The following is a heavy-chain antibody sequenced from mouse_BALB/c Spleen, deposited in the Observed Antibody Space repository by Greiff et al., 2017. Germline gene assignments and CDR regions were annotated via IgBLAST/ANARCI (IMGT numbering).Heavy chain of an antibody. D-gene: IGHD2-1*01. CDR2: IYPGDGDT. J-gene: IGHJ4*01. CDR1: GYAFSSYW. CDR3: ARSNYPGAMDY. V-gene: IGHV1-80*01. Sequence: QVQLQQSGAELVRPGSSVKISCKASGYAFSSYWMNWVKQRPGQGLEWIGQIYPGDGDTNYNGKFKGKAILTADKSSSTAYMQLSSLTSEDSAVYFCARSNYPGAMDYWGQGTSVTVSS.